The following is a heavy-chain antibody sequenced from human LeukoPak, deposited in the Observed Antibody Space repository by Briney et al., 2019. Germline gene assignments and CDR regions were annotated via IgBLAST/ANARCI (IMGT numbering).Heavy chain of an antibody. Sequence: PGGSLRLSCAASGFTFSRYWMSWVRQAPGKGLEWVASVSTSSSYIDYADSVKGRFTISRDNAKNSLYLQMNSLRAEDTAVYYCARGAEGIAAADSNFDYWGQGTLVTVSS. CDR3: ARGAEGIAAADSNFDY. CDR1: GFTFSRYW. CDR2: VSTSSSYI. V-gene: IGHV3-21*01. J-gene: IGHJ4*02. D-gene: IGHD6-13*01.